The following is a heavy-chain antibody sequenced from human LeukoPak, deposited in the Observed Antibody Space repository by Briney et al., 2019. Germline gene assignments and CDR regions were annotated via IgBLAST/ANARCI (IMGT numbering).Heavy chain of an antibody. V-gene: IGHV1-18*01. J-gene: IGHJ4*02. Sequence: ASVKVSCKASGYTFTSYGISWVRQAPGQGLEWIGWISAYNGNTNYAQKLQGRVTMTTDTSTSTAYMELRSLRSDDTAVYYCARVPGYLSYSTQGYYFDYWGQGTLVTVSS. CDR1: GYTFTSYG. CDR2: ISAYNGNT. D-gene: IGHD6-13*01. CDR3: ARVPGYLSYSTQGYYFDY.